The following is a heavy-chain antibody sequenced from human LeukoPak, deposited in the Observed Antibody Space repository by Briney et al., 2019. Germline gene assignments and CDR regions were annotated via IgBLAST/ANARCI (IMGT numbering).Heavy chain of an antibody. CDR1: GFTFSDYW. CDR3: KSGGAAPGSFDN. V-gene: IGHV3-7*01. CDR2: IKYDGDEE. J-gene: IGHJ4*02. D-gene: IGHD6-13*01. Sequence: PGGSLRLSCDASGFTFSDYWMSWMRQAPGKGLEWVANIKYDGDEEYYVDSVKGRFTISRDNAKNSLYLQLNSLRVEDTAVYYCKSGGAAPGSFDNWGQGTLVTVSP.